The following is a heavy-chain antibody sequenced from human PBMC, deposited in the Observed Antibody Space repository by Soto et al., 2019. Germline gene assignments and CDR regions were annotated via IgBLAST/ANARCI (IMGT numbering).Heavy chain of an antibody. J-gene: IGHJ4*02. CDR3: ARSSQPGYDILTGYYPILLFDY. CDR1: GDSVSSNSAA. Sequence: KQSQTLSLTCAISGDSVSSNSAAWNWIRQSPSRGLEWLGRTYYRSKWYNDYAVSVKSRITINPDTSKNQFSLQLNSVTPEDTAVYYCARSSQPGYDILTGYYPILLFDYWGQGTLVTVSS. V-gene: IGHV6-1*01. CDR2: TYYRSKWYN. D-gene: IGHD3-9*01.